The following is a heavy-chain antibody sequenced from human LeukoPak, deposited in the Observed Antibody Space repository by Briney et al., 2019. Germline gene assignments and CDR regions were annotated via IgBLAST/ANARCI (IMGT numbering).Heavy chain of an antibody. CDR1: GYTLTELS. J-gene: IGHJ4*02. Sequence: ASVKVSCKVSGYTLTELSMHWVRQAPGKGLEWMGRFDPEDGETIYAQKFQGRVTMTGDTSTDTAYMELSSLRSEDTAVYYCATDIYGHDDYWGQGTLVTVSS. CDR3: ATDIYGHDDY. D-gene: IGHD3-10*01. V-gene: IGHV1-24*01. CDR2: FDPEDGET.